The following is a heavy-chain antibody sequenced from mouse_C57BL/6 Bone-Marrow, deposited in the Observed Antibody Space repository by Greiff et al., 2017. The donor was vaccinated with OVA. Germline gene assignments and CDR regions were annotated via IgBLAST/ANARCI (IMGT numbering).Heavy chain of an antibody. V-gene: IGHV1-54*01. CDR3: ARHDYYGSSYYFDY. CDR2: INPGSGGT. J-gene: IGHJ2*01. CDR1: GYAFTNYL. D-gene: IGHD1-1*01. Sequence: QVQLQQSGAELVRPGTSVKVSCKASGYAFTNYLIEWVKQRPGQGLEWIGVINPGSGGTNYNEKFKGKATLTADKSSSTAYMQLSSLTSDDSAVYFCARHDYYGSSYYFDYWGQGTTLTVSS.